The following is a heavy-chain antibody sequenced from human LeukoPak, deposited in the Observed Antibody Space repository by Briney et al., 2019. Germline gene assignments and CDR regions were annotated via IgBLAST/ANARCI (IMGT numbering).Heavy chain of an antibody. J-gene: IGHJ3*02. Sequence: PGGSLRLSCAASGFTFSSYEMNWVRQAPGKGLEWVSYISSSGSTIYYADSVKGRFTISRDNSKNTLYLQMNSLRAEDTAVYYCARTYYGSGSYYDAFDIWGQGTMVTVSS. CDR2: ISSSGSTI. V-gene: IGHV3-48*03. CDR1: GFTFSSYE. CDR3: ARTYYGSGSYYDAFDI. D-gene: IGHD3-10*01.